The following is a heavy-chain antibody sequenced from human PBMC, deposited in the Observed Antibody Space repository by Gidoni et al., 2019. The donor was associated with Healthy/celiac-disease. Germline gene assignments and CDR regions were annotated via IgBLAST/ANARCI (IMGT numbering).Heavy chain of an antibody. CDR1: GGTFGSHG. CDR2: ISYDGSTK. D-gene: IGHD5-12*01. CDR3: AKVKGRGCYDLSYYYGMDV. J-gene: IGHJ6*02. V-gene: IGHV3-30*18. Sequence: QVQLVESGGGVVKPGGSLRLYCAASGGTFGSHGMPWVRQAPGKGLEWGAFISYDGSTKYYADPVKGRFTISRDNSKNTLYLQMDSLRAEDTAVYYCAKVKGRGCYDLSYYYGMDVWGQGTTVTVSS.